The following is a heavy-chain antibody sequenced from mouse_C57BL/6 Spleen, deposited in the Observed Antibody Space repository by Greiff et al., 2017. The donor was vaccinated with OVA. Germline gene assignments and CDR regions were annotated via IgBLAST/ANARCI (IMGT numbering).Heavy chain of an antibody. CDR3: ARFSYYYGSSSFAY. V-gene: IGHV1-22*01. D-gene: IGHD1-1*01. CDR1: GYTFTDYN. J-gene: IGHJ3*01. CDR2: INPNNGGT. Sequence: VQLQQSGPELVKPGASVKMSCKASGYTFTDYNMHWVKQSHGKSLEWIGYINPNNGGTSYNQKFKGKATLTVNKSSSTAYMELRSLTSEDSAVYYCARFSYYYGSSSFAYWGQGTLVTVSA.